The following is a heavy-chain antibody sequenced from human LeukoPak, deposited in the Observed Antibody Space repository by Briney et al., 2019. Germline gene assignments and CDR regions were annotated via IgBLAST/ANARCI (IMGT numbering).Heavy chain of an antibody. Sequence: GGSLRLSCAASGFTFSSYWMTWVRQAPGKGLEWVANIKQDGSEKYYVDSVKGRFTISRDNAKNSLYLQMNSLRAEDTAVYYCARDVAFWSGYFDYWGQGTLVTVSS. J-gene: IGHJ4*02. CDR1: GFTFSSYW. CDR2: IKQDGSEK. D-gene: IGHD3-3*01. V-gene: IGHV3-7*01. CDR3: ARDVAFWSGYFDY.